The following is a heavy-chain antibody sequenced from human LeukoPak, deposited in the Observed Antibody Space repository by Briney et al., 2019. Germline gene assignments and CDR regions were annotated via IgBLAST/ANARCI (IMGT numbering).Heavy chain of an antibody. CDR2: IYHSGST. CDR1: GYSISSGYY. V-gene: IGHV4-38-2*02. D-gene: IGHD2-2*01. CDR3: ARDLGSSDY. J-gene: IGHJ4*02. Sequence: SETLSLTCAVSGYSISSGYYWGWIRQPPGKGLEWIGSIYHSGSTYYNPSLKSRVTISVDTSKNQFSLKLSSATAADTAVYYCARDLGSSDYWGQGTLVTVSS.